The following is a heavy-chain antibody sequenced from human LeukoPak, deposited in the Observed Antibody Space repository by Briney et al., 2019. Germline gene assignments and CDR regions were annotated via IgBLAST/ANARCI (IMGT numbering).Heavy chain of an antibody. Sequence: ASVKVSCKASGYTFTSYYMHWVRQAPGEGLEWMGIINPSGGSASYAQKFQGRVTMTRDMSTSTVYMELSSLRSEDTAVYYCARVAAEVVGVPGPIGFGWLRRDYYYMDVWGKGTTVTVSS. CDR1: GYTFTSYY. CDR3: ARVAAEVVGVPGPIGFGWLRRDYYYMDV. V-gene: IGHV1-46*01. CDR2: INPSGGSA. D-gene: IGHD2-2*02. J-gene: IGHJ6*03.